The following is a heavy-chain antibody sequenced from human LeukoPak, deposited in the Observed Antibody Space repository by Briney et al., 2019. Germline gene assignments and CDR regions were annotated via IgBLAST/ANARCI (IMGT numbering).Heavy chain of an antibody. CDR3: ATLSGNYYIGLDRAFDI. V-gene: IGHV3-21*01. CDR1: GFTFSSYS. D-gene: IGHD1-26*01. J-gene: IGHJ3*02. CDR2: ISSSSGYI. Sequence: GGSLRLSCAASGFTFSSYSMNWVRQAPGKGLEWVSSISSSSGYIYYADSVKGRFTISRDNAKNSLYLQMNSLRAEDTAVYYCATLSGNYYIGLDRAFDIWGQGTMVTVSS.